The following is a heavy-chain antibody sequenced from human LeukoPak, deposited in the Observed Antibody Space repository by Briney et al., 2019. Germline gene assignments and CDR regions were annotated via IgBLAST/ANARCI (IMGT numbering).Heavy chain of an antibody. CDR2: INHSGST. CDR1: GGSFSGYY. D-gene: IGHD2-2*02. V-gene: IGHV4-34*01. CDR3: ARGGYCSSTSCYTQPYYYGMDV. Sequence: TSETLSLTCAVYGGSFSGYYWSWIRQPPGKGLEWIGEINHSGSTNYNPSLKSRVTISVDTSKNQSSLKLSSETAADTAVYYCARGGYCSSTSCYTQPYYYGMDVWGQGTTVTVSS. J-gene: IGHJ6*02.